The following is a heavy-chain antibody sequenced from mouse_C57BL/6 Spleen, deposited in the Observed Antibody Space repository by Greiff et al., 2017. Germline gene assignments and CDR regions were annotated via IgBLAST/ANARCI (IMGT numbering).Heavy chain of an antibody. CDR2: INPSNGGT. CDR1: VYTFPSYW. J-gene: IGHJ3*01. V-gene: IGHV1-53*01. CDR3: ARENYSKGWFAY. D-gene: IGHD2-5*01. Sequence: QFQLQQPGTELVKPGASVKLSCKASVYTFPSYWMHWVKQRPGQGLEWIGNINPSNGGTNYNEKFKSKATLTVDKSSSTAYMQLSSLTSEDSAVYYCARENYSKGWFAYWGQGTLVTVSA.